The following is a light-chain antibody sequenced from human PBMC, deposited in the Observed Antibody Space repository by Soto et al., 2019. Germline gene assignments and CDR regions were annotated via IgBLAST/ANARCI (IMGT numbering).Light chain of an antibody. V-gene: IGLV1-40*01. J-gene: IGLJ2*01. CDR2: GNN. CDR1: SSNIGAGFD. CDR3: QSYDRSRTTR. Sequence: QSVPTQPPSVSGAPGQRVTISCTGSSSNIGAGFDVHWYQQLPGTAPKLLVAGNNNRPSGVPERFAASKSGTSASLALTGLQAEDVAEYYCQSYDRSRTTRFGGRSKLTLL.